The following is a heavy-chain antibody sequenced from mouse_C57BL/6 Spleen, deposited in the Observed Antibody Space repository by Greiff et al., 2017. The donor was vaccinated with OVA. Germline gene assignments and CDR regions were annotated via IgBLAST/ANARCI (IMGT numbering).Heavy chain of an antibody. V-gene: IGHV1-9*01. CDR2: ILPGSGST. CDR1: GYTFTGYW. Sequence: QVQLQQSGAELMKPGASVKLSCKATGYTFTGYWIEWVKQRPGHGLEWIGEILPGSGSTNYNEKFKGKATFTADTSSNTAYMQLSSLTTEDSAIYYCARGAHYYGSSSSYAMDYWGQGTSVTVSS. D-gene: IGHD1-1*01. J-gene: IGHJ4*01. CDR3: ARGAHYYGSSSSYAMDY.